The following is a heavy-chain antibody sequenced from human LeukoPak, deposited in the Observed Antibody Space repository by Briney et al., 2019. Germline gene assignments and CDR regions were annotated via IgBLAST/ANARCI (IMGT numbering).Heavy chain of an antibody. J-gene: IGHJ4*02. CDR1: GGSISTYY. Sequence: SETLSLTCTVSGGSISTYYWNWIRQPPGKGLEWIGYIYYSGSTNYNPSLKSRVTISLNTSKTQFSLKLSSVTAADTAVYYCARGTFWSGYYHDYWGQGTLVTVSS. CDR2: IYYSGST. D-gene: IGHD3-3*01. V-gene: IGHV4-59*01. CDR3: ARGTFWSGYYHDY.